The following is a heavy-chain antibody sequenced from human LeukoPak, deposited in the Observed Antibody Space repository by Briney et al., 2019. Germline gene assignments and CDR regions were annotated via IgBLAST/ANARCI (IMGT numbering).Heavy chain of an antibody. D-gene: IGHD4-17*01. Sequence: SETLSLTCAVYGGSFSGYYWSWIRQPPGKGLEWIGEINHSGSTNYNPSLKSRVTISVDTSENQFSLKLSSVTAADTAVYYCARGTDYGDYWFDPWGQGTLVTVSS. CDR1: GGSFSGYY. J-gene: IGHJ5*02. CDR2: INHSGST. V-gene: IGHV4-34*01. CDR3: ARGTDYGDYWFDP.